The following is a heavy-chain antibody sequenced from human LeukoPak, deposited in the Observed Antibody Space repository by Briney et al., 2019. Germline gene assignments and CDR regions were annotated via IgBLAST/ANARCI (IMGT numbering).Heavy chain of an antibody. CDR1: GGSFSGYY. Sequence: NPSETLSLTCAVYGGSFSGYYWSWIRQPPGKGLEWIGEINHSGSANYNPSLKSRVTLSIDKSKNQFSPNLSSVTAADTAVYYCARARRDSGYYKADYWGQGTLVTVSS. J-gene: IGHJ4*02. CDR2: INHSGSA. D-gene: IGHD3-3*01. CDR3: ARARRDSGYYKADY. V-gene: IGHV4-34*01.